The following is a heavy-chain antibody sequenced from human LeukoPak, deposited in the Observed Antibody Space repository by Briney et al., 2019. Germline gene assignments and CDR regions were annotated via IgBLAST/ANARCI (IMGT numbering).Heavy chain of an antibody. CDR1: GFTFTNAW. CDR3: TPHSGYDSSGYYY. CDR2: IKSKIDGETT. Sequence: SGGSLRLSCVASGFTFTNAWMSWVRQAPGKGLEWVGRIKSKIDGETTDHAAPVKGRFTISRDDSKNTVHLQMNSLKTEDTAVYYCTPHSGYDSSGYYYWGQGTLVTVSS. J-gene: IGHJ4*02. D-gene: IGHD3-22*01. V-gene: IGHV3-15*01.